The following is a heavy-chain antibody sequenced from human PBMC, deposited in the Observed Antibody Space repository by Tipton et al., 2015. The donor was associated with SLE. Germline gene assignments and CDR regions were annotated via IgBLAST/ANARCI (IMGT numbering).Heavy chain of an antibody. D-gene: IGHD1-14*01. CDR2: INSDGSST. J-gene: IGHJ6*02. V-gene: IGHV3-74*01. Sequence: SLRLSCAASGSTFSNYWMHWVRQAPGKGLVWVSRINSDGSSTSYADSVKGRFTVSRDNAKNSLYLQMNSLRAEDTAFYYCAKDISAGYYYYYGMDVWGQGTTVTVSS. CDR1: GSTFSNYW. CDR3: AKDISAGYYYYYGMDV.